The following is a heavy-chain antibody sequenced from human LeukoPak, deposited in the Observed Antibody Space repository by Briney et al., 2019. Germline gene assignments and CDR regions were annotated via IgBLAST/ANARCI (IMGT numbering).Heavy chain of an antibody. CDR2: IRYDGSSK. J-gene: IGHJ4*02. CDR1: GFTFSSYG. CDR3: AKDIYDSSGQGY. D-gene: IGHD3-22*01. V-gene: IGHV3-30*02. Sequence: GGSLRLSCAASGFTFSSYGMHWVRQAPGKGLEWVAFIRYDGSSKYYADSVKGRFTISGDNSKNTLHLQMNSLRAEDTAVYYCAKDIYDSSGQGYWGQGTLVTVSS.